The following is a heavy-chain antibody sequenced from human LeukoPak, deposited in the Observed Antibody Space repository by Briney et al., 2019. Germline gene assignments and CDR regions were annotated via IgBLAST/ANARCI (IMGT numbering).Heavy chain of an antibody. Sequence: ASVKVSCKASGYTFTGYYMHWVRQAPGQGLEWMGWINPNSGGTNYAQKFQGRVTMTRDTSISTAYMELSRLRSDDTAVCYCARGVVVTGNSPIQHWGQGTLVTVSS. D-gene: IGHD2-15*01. V-gene: IGHV1-2*02. CDR1: GYTFTGYY. CDR3: ARGVVVTGNSPIQH. CDR2: INPNSGGT. J-gene: IGHJ1*01.